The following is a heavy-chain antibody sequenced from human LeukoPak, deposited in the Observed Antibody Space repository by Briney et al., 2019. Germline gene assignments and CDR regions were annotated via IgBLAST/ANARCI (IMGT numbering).Heavy chain of an antibody. D-gene: IGHD6-6*01. Sequence: PGGSLRLSCTVSGFTVSSNSMSWARQAPGKGLEWVANIKQDGSQKSYVDSVKGRFTISRDNANNLLYLQMNSLRAEDTAVYYCARESFAARWDWGQGTLVTVSS. CDR2: IKQDGSQK. J-gene: IGHJ4*02. CDR3: ARESFAARWD. CDR1: GFTVSSNS. V-gene: IGHV3-7*01.